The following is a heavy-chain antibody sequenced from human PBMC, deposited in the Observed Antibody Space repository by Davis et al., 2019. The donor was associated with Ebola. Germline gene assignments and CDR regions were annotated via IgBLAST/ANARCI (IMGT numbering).Heavy chain of an antibody. CDR2: ISAYNGNT. Sequence: AASVTVSCKASGYSFISYGISWVRQAPGQGLEWMGWISAYNGNTNYAQKFQGRVTMTTDTSTSTAYMELRSLRSDDTAVYYCARDGRYSYGYDYWGQGTLVTVSS. CDR3: ARDGRYSYGYDY. CDR1: GYSFISYG. J-gene: IGHJ4*02. V-gene: IGHV1-18*01. D-gene: IGHD5-18*01.